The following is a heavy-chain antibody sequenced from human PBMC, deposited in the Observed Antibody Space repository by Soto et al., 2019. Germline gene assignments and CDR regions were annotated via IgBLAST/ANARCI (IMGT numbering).Heavy chain of an antibody. CDR3: TSEAVVAENWFDL. D-gene: IGHD3-22*01. V-gene: IGHV1-3*01. CDR1: RYTFVDYA. J-gene: IGHJ5*02. Sequence: QVRLVQSGAEVKRPGASVKVSCRASRYTFVDYALHWVRQAPGQGLEWVGWMNPKTGNIKSSHKFEDRVSITRDTPTSTAYMELSGLRSQDTAVYFCTSEAVVAENWFDLWGQGTLVTVSS. CDR2: MNPKTGNI.